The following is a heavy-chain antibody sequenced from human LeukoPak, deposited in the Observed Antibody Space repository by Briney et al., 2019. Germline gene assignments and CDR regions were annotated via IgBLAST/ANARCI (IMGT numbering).Heavy chain of an antibody. J-gene: IGHJ4*02. CDR3: AKDGTMKISGYEDY. V-gene: IGHV3-33*06. D-gene: IGHD5-12*01. Sequence: PGGSLRLSCAASGFTFGSYGMHWVRQAPGKGLEWVAVIWYDGSNKYYADSVKGRFTISRDNSKNTLYLQMNSLRAEDTAVYYCAKDGTMKISGYEDYWGQGTLVTVSS. CDR1: GFTFGSYG. CDR2: IWYDGSNK.